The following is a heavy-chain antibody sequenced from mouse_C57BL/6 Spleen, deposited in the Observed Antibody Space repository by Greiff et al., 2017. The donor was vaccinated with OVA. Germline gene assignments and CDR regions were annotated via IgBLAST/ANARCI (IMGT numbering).Heavy chain of an antibody. J-gene: IGHJ3*01. Sequence: EVQGVESGGGLVKPGGSLKLSCAASGFTFSSYAMSWVRQTPEKRLEWVATISDGGSYTYYPDNVKGRFTISRDNAKNNLYLQMSHLKSEDTAMYYCASYYGNGGAWFAYWGQGTLVTVSA. CDR3: ASYYGNGGAWFAY. CDR2: ISDGGSYT. CDR1: GFTFSSYA. D-gene: IGHD2-1*01. V-gene: IGHV5-4*01.